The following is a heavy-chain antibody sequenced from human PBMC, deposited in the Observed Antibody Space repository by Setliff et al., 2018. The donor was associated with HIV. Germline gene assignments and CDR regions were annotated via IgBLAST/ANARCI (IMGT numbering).Heavy chain of an antibody. CDR3: ARALGFGEFDY. V-gene: IGHV4-61*09. CDR2: IYTSGST. D-gene: IGHD3-10*01. J-gene: IGHJ4*02. CDR1: GGSISSGSYY. Sequence: SETLSLTCTVSGGSISSGSYYWSWIRQPAGKGLEWIGHIYTSGSTTYNPSLKSRVTISVDTSKNQFSLKLSSVTAADTAAYYCARALGFGEFDYWGQGTLVTVSS.